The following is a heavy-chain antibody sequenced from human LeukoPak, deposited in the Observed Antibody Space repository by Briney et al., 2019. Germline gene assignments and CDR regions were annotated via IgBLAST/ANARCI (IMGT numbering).Heavy chain of an antibody. CDR3: ARSLGASMVTSDY. V-gene: IGHV4-39*01. CDR2: IYYSRST. CDR1: VGSIISSSYY. D-gene: IGHD5-18*01. J-gene: IGHJ4*02. Sequence: SETLSLTCTVSVGSIISSSYYWGWIRQPPGKGLEWIGSIYYSRSTYYNPSLKSRVTISVDTSKNQFSLKLSSVTAADTASYYCARSLGASMVTSDYWGQGTLVTVSS.